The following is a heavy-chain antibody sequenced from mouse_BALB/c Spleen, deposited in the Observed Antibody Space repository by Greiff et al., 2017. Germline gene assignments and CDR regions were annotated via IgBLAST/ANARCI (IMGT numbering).Heavy chain of an antibody. V-gene: IGHV3-2*02. CDR1: GYSITSDYA. D-gene: IGHD1-2*01. J-gene: IGHJ4*01. CDR3: ARRFITTATLAMDY. Sequence: DVKLQESGPGLVKPSQSLSLTCTVTGYSITSDYAWNWIRQFPGNKLEWMGYISYSGSTSYNPSLKSRISITRDTSKNQFFLQLNSVTTEDTATYYCARRFITTATLAMDYWGQGTSVTVSS. CDR2: ISYSGST.